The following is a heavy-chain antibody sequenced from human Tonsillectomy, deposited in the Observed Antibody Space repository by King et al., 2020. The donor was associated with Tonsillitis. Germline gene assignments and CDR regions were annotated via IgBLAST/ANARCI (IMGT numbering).Heavy chain of an antibody. CDR3: VRGRGYSGYNPF. V-gene: IGHV3-7*01. J-gene: IGHJ4*02. CDR2: IKQDGSEK. CDR1: GFTFSSYW. D-gene: IGHD5-12*01. Sequence: VQLVESGGGLVQPGGSLRLSCAASGFTFSSYWMSWVRQAPRKGLEWVANIKQDGSEKNYVDSVKGRFTISRDNAKNSLYLQMNSLRAEDTAVYYCVRGRGYSGYNPFWGQGTLVTVSS.